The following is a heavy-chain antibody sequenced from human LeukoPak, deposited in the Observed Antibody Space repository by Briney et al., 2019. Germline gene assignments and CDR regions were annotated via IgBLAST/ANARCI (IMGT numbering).Heavy chain of an antibody. CDR1: GFTFSSYG. D-gene: IGHD6-19*01. J-gene: IGHJ4*02. V-gene: IGHV3-30*18. CDR2: ISYDGSNK. CDR3: AKDLGDIAVAGTDY. Sequence: GRSLRLSCAASGFTFSSYGMHWVRQAPGKGLEWVAVISYDGSNKYYADSVKGRFTISRDNSKNTLYLQMNSLRAEDTAVYYRAKDLGDIAVAGTDYWGQGTLVTVSS.